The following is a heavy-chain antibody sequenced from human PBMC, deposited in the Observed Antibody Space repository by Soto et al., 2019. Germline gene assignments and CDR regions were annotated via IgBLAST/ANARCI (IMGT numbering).Heavy chain of an antibody. J-gene: IGHJ5*02. V-gene: IGHV5-51*01. D-gene: IGHD2-8*01. CDR1: GYSFTSYW. CDR3: ARGYCTTNICDPWFDP. CDR2: IYPGDSYT. Sequence: VESVTISCTGVGYSFTSYWIVWVLQMPGKGLEWMGMIYPGDSYTIYSPSFQCQVTISADKSISTVYLQWSSLKSSDTAMYYCARGYCTTNICDPWFDPWGQGTMVTVSS.